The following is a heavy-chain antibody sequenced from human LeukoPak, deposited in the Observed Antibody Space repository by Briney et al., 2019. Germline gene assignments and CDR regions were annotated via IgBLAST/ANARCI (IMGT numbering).Heavy chain of an antibody. Sequence: PGRSLRHSCAASGFTFSSYGMHWVRQAPGKGLEWVAVISYDGSNKYYADSVKGRFTISRDNSKNTLYLQMNSLRAEDTAVYYCAKDSGWYYFDYWGQGTLVTVSS. CDR3: AKDSGWYYFDY. J-gene: IGHJ4*02. CDR1: GFTFSSYG. V-gene: IGHV3-30*18. CDR2: ISYDGSNK. D-gene: IGHD6-19*01.